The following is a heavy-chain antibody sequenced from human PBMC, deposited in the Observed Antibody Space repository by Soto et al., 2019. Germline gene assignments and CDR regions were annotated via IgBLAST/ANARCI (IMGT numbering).Heavy chain of an antibody. CDR2: MNPNSGNT. V-gene: IGHV1-8*01. Sequence: ASVKVACKASGYTFTSYDINWVRQATGQGLEWMGWMNPNSGNTVYAQKFQGRVTMTRNTSISTAYLQWSSLKASDTAMYYCARLRYSSSWYFFYTCGQGTMVTLS. CDR3: ARLRYSSSWYFFYT. J-gene: IGHJ3*02. D-gene: IGHD6-13*01. CDR1: GYTFTSYD.